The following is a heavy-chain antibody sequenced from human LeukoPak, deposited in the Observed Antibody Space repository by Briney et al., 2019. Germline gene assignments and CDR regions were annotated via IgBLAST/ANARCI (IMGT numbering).Heavy chain of an antibody. CDR1: RFTFSSYA. Sequence: GGSLRLSCAASRFTFSSYAMHWVRQAPGKGLEWVAVISYDGSNKYYADSVKGRFTISRDNSKNTLYLQMNSLRAEDTAVYYCARDAVTTLYYYYYYMDVWGKGTTVTVSS. CDR2: ISYDGSNK. D-gene: IGHD4-11*01. J-gene: IGHJ6*03. CDR3: ARDAVTTLYYYYYYMDV. V-gene: IGHV3-30*04.